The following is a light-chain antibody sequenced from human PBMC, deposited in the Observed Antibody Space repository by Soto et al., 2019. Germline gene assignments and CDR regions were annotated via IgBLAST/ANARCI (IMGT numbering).Light chain of an antibody. J-gene: IGLJ1*01. V-gene: IGLV1-44*01. Sequence: QSALTQPPSASGTPGQRVTISCSGSSSNIESNTVYWYQQLPGMAPRLLIHTNDRRPSGVPDRFSGSKSGTSASLAISGLQSEDEADYYCLAWDDSLNGNLFGTGTKVTVL. CDR3: LAWDDSLNGNL. CDR2: TND. CDR1: SSNIESNT.